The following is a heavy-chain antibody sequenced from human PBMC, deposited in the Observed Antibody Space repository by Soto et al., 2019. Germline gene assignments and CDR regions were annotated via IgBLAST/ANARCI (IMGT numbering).Heavy chain of an antibody. Sequence: QIQLVQSGGEVKRPGASVMVSCEASGYSLTSYGISWVRLVPGQGLEWMAWITTSNGNRNFARKFQDRVSLTADISTSTVYLRLRSLTSDETAVYYCTRGTLGVFAYRGQGTLVTFSS. D-gene: IGHD3-3*01. J-gene: IGHJ4*02. CDR2: ITTSNGNR. V-gene: IGHV1-18*04. CDR3: TRGTLGVFAY. CDR1: GYSLTSYG.